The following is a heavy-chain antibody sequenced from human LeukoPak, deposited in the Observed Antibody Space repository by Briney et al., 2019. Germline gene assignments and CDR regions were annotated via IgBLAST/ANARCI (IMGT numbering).Heavy chain of an antibody. D-gene: IGHD3-10*01. V-gene: IGHV3-23*01. J-gene: IGHJ6*02. CDR2: ISGSGGST. CDR1: GFTFSSYA. Sequence: RAGGSLRLSCAASGFTFSSYAMSWVRQAPGKGLEWVSAISGSGGSTYYADSVKGRFTISGDNSKNTLYLQMNSLRAEDTAVYYCAKDRGSGSYYHYGMDVWGQGTTVTVSS. CDR3: AKDRGSGSYYHYGMDV.